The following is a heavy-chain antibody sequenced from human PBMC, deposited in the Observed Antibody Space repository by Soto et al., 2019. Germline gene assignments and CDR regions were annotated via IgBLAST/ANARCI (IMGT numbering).Heavy chain of an antibody. Sequence: GASVKVSCKASGYTFTSYCISWVRQAPGQGLEWMGWISAYNGNTNYAQKLQGRVTMTTDTSTSTAYMELRSLRSDDTAVYYCARDQLRGRPGWFVPWGQGTLVTVSS. V-gene: IGHV1-18*01. CDR2: ISAYNGNT. J-gene: IGHJ5*02. CDR3: ARDQLRGRPGWFVP. CDR1: GYTFTSYC.